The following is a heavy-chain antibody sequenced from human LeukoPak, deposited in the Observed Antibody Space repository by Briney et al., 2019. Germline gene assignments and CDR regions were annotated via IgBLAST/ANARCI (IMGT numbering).Heavy chain of an antibody. Sequence: ASVKVSCKASGYTFTSYGISWVRQAPGQGLEWMGWISAYNGNTNYAQKFQGRVTITADKSTSTAYMELSSLRSEDTAVYYCARPRGTTVTTTNAFDIWGQGTMVTVSS. CDR1: GYTFTSYG. CDR2: ISAYNGNT. D-gene: IGHD4-17*01. J-gene: IGHJ3*02. CDR3: ARPRGTTVTTTNAFDI. V-gene: IGHV1-18*01.